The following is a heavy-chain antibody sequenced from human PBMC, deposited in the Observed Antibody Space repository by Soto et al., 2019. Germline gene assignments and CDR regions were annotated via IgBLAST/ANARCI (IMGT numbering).Heavy chain of an antibody. J-gene: IGHJ5*02. CDR2: IKSKTDGGTT. CDR3: TSMSYFDWSNWFDP. Sequence: GGSLRLSCAASGFTFSNAWMSWVRQAPGKGLEWVGRIKSKTDGGTTDYAAPVKGRFTISRDDSKNTLYLQMNSLKTEDTAVYYCTSMSYFDWSNWFDPWGQGTLVTVSS. D-gene: IGHD3-9*01. CDR1: GFTFSNAW. V-gene: IGHV3-15*01.